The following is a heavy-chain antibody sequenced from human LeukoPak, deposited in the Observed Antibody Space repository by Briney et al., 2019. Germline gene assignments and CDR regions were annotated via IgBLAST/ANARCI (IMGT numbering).Heavy chain of an antibody. Sequence: PSETLSLTCTVSGGSIGSNYWTWIRQPPGKGLEYVGYIYYTGATNYNPSLKSRVTISVDTSKNQFSLKLSSVTAADTAVYYCARLPNWNKYYFDYWGQGTLVTVSS. CDR3: ARLPNWNKYYFDY. J-gene: IGHJ4*02. V-gene: IGHV4-59*08. D-gene: IGHD1/OR15-1a*01. CDR2: IYYTGAT. CDR1: GGSIGSNY.